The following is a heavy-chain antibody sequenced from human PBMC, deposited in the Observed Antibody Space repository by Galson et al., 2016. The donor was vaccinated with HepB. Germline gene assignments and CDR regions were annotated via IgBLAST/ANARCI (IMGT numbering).Heavy chain of an antibody. J-gene: IGHJ4*02. CDR1: GATAGYY. Sequence: TLSLTCAVSGATAGYYLNWIRQSPGKGLEWIGCIHPRGSSHYNPSFSSRVTISVDASKNQFSLDLTSMTAADTAVYYCARGLDDSKTGYWGQGILVTVSS. V-gene: IGHV4-30-4*01. CDR3: ARGLDDSKTGY. CDR2: IHPRGSS. D-gene: IGHD1-1*01.